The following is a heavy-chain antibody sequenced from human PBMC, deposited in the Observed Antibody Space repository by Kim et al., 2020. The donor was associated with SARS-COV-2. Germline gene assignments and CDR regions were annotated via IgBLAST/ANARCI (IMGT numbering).Heavy chain of an antibody. CDR3: ARGDPMELLWFGHHFLTTYGMDV. J-gene: IGHJ6*02. Sequence: ASVKVSCKASGYTFTSYAMNWVRQAPGQGLEWMGWINTNTGNPTYAQGFTGRFVFSLDTSVSTAYLQISSLKAEDTAVYYCARGDPMELLWFGHHFLTTYGMDVWGQGTTVTVSS. D-gene: IGHD3-10*01. CDR1: GYTFTSYA. CDR2: INTNTGNP. V-gene: IGHV7-4-1*02.